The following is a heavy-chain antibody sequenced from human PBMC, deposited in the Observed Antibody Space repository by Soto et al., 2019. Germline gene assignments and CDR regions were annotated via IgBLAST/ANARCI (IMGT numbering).Heavy chain of an antibody. CDR2: MNPNSGNT. CDR3: ARGQDVSHYYGSGSYIGEDD. CDR1: GYTFTSYD. D-gene: IGHD3-10*01. V-gene: IGHV1-8*01. Sequence: GASVKVSCKASGYTFTSYDINWVRQATGQGLEWMGWMNPNSGNTGYAQKFQGRVTMTRNTSISTAYMELSSLRSEDTAVYYCARGQDVSHYYGSGSYIGEDDWGQGTLVTVSS. J-gene: IGHJ4*02.